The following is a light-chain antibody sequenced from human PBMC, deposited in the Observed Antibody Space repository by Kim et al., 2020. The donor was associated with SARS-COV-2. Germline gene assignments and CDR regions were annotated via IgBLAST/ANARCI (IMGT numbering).Light chain of an antibody. CDR2: STS. Sequence: QTVVTQETSLTVSPGGTVTLTCASSTGAVTSGYYPSWIQQKPGQAPRTLIYSTSNKQSWTPARFSGSLLGGKAPLTLSGVQPEDEAEYYCLLYYDASWVFGGGTQLTVL. J-gene: IGLJ3*02. V-gene: IGLV7-43*01. CDR1: TGAVTSGYY. CDR3: LLYYDASWV.